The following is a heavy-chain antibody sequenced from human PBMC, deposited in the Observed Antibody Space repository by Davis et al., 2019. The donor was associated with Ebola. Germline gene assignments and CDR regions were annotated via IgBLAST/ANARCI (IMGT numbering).Heavy chain of an antibody. Sequence: PSETLSLTCTVSGGSISSYYWSWIRQPPGKGLEWIGYIYYSGSTNYNPSLKSRVTISVDTSKNQFSLKLSSVTAADTAVYYCARVGGYGAFDIWGQGTMVTVSS. CDR3: ARVGGYGAFDI. CDR1: GGSISSYY. V-gene: IGHV4-59*01. J-gene: IGHJ3*02. D-gene: IGHD5-12*01. CDR2: IYYSGST.